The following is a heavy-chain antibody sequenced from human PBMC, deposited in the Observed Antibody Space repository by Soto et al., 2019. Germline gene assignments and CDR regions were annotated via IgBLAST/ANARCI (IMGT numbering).Heavy chain of an antibody. J-gene: IGHJ4*02. CDR2: ISPFNGNT. Sequence: QVQLVQYGAEVKKLGASVKVSCQTSGYSFTRYGLSWVRQAPGQGLEWMGWISPFNGNTNYAHNFRGKITMTTDTSTNTAYLEVRSLTYDDTAVYFCVRDYSSFPGFWGQGTLVTVSS. D-gene: IGHD4-4*01. V-gene: IGHV1-18*01. CDR3: VRDYSSFPGF. CDR1: GYSFTRYG.